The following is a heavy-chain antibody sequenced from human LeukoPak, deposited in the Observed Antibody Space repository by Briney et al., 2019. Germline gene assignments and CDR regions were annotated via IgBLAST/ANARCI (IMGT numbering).Heavy chain of an antibody. V-gene: IGHV4-59*08. CDR2: IYYSGST. Sequence: SETLSLTCTVSGGSISSYYWTWIRQPPGKGLEWIGYIYYSGSTNYNPSLKSRVTISVDTSKNQFSLKLSSVTAADTAVYYCARGDKGWLQKWGFDYWGQGTLVTVSS. D-gene: IGHD5-24*01. J-gene: IGHJ4*02. CDR1: GGSISSYY. CDR3: ARGDKGWLQKWGFDY.